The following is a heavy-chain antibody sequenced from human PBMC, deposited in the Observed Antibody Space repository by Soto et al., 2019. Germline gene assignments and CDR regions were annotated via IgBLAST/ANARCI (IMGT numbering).Heavy chain of an antibody. V-gene: IGHV3-23*01. CDR2: ISGSGGST. J-gene: IGHJ6*02. CDR3: AKVGVDDFWSGDGGMDV. Sequence: QAGGSLRLSCAASGFTFSSYAMSWVRQAPGKGLEWVSAISGSGGSTYYADSVKGRFTISRDNSKNTLYLQMNSLRAEDTAVYYCAKVGVDDFWSGDGGMDVWGQGTTVTVSS. CDR1: GFTFSSYA. D-gene: IGHD3-3*01.